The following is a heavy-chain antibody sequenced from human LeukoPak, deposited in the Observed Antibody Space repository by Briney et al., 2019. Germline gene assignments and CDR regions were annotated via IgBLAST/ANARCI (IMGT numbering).Heavy chain of an antibody. V-gene: IGHV1-18*01. CDR1: GYAFSSYG. D-gene: IGHD1-7*01. CDR2: VGPYNRKT. J-gene: IGHJ4*02. Sequence: ASVKVSCKASGYAFSSYGIGWVRQAPGQGLEWMGWVGPYNRKTNYSQKFQGRVTMTTDTSTNTAYLELRTLRSDDTAVYYCARGAPRGVWNFYFDYWGQGTLVTVSS. CDR3: ARGAPRGVWNFYFDY.